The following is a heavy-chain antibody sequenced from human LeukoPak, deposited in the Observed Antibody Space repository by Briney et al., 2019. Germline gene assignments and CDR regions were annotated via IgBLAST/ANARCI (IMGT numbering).Heavy chain of an antibody. J-gene: IGHJ4*02. CDR1: GFTFSNYE. CDR2: ISSSGSTI. V-gene: IGHV3-48*03. CDR3: ARQTYGSGSYLVDY. D-gene: IGHD3-10*01. Sequence: GGSLRLSCATSGFTFSNYEMNWVRQAPGKGLDCVAYISSSGSTIYYGDSVKGRFTISRDNAKNSLYLQMNSLRAEDTAVYFCARQTYGSGSYLVDYWGQGTLATVSS.